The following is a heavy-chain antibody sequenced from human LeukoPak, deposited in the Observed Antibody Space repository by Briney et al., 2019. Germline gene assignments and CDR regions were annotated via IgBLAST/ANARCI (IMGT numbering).Heavy chain of an antibody. CDR1: GLTVRTNY. Sequence: GGSLRLSCSASGLTVRTNYLTWVRQAPGKGLEWGSVIYSGGNTYYADSVKGRFTISRDNSKNTLYLQMNSLRADDTAVYYCTRGPVGGFDAWGQGTLVTVSS. D-gene: IGHD1-26*01. CDR2: IYSGGNT. CDR3: TRGPVGGFDA. V-gene: IGHV3-53*01. J-gene: IGHJ5*02.